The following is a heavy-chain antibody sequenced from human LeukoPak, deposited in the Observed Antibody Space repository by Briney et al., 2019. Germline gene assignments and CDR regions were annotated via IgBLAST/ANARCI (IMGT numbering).Heavy chain of an antibody. CDR3: AGGPGAFAQYFQH. CDR1: GFTFSSYA. V-gene: IGHV3-30-3*01. Sequence: PGGSLRLSCADSGFTFSSYAMHWVRQDPGKGREWVAVISYDGSKTYYADSVKGRFTISRDNSKNTLYLQMNSLRAEDTAVYYCAGGPGAFAQYFQHWGQSTLVTVSS. J-gene: IGHJ1*01. CDR2: ISYDGSKT.